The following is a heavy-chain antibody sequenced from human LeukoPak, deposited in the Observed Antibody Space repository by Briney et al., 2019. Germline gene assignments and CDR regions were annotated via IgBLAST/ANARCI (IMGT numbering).Heavy chain of an antibody. CDR3: ARGVGYCSSTSCYWWFDP. J-gene: IGHJ5*02. CDR2: INSDGSST. CDR1: GFTFSSYW. V-gene: IGHV3-74*01. D-gene: IGHD2-2*01. Sequence: GGSLRLSCAASGFTFSSYWMHWVRQAPGKGLVWVSRINSDGSSTSYADSVKGRFTISRDNAKSTLYLQMNSLRAEDTAVYYCARGVGYCSSTSCYWWFDPWGQGTLVTVSS.